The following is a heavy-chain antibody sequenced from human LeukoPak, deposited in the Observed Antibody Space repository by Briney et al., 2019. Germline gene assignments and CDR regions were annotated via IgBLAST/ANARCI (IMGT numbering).Heavy chain of an antibody. CDR1: GGSISSYY. CDR3: ARDQLGIVGALGYFDY. Sequence: SETLSLTCTVSGGSISSYYWSWIRQPPGKGLEWIGSIYHSGSTYYNPSLKSRVTISVDTSKNQFSLRLSSVTAADTAVYYCARDQLGIVGALGYFDYWGQGTLVTVSS. V-gene: IGHV4-38-2*02. D-gene: IGHD1-26*01. CDR2: IYHSGST. J-gene: IGHJ4*02.